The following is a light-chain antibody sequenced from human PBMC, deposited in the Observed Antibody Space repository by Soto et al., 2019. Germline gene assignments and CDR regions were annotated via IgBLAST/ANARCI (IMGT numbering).Light chain of an antibody. CDR2: GAS. J-gene: IGKJ1*01. CDR3: QQYGSSSWT. Sequence: EIVLTQSPGTLSLSPGERATLSCRASQSVSSSYLTWYQQIPGQAPRLLIYGASSRATGIPDRFSGSGSGRVFALTISRLEPEDFAVYYCQQYGSSSWTFCQGTKVEIK. V-gene: IGKV3-20*01. CDR1: QSVSSSY.